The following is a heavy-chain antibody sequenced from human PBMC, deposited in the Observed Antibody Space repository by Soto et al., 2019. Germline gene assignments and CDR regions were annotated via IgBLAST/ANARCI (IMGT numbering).Heavy chain of an antibody. D-gene: IGHD2-8*01. J-gene: IGHJ4*02. V-gene: IGHV1-8*01. CDR2: MNPNSGNT. Sequence: QVQLVQSGAEVKKPGASVTVSCKASGYTFTNINWVRQAPGQGLEWMGWMNPNSGNTGYAQKFQGRVTMTRNTSIRTAYIDLSSPSSDDTAVYYCARVMLDGHSDYWGQGTLVTVSS. CDR1: GYTFTN. CDR3: ARVMLDGHSDY.